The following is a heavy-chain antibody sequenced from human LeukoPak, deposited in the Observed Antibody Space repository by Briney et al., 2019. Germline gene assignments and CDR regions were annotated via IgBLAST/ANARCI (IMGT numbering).Heavy chain of an antibody. Sequence: GGSLRLSCAASGITFSRFWMSWVRQAPGKGLQWVANINQDGSEKHYVDSVKGRFTISRDNSKNTLYLQMNSLRAEDTAVYYCARDSSIDYWGQGTLVTVSS. CDR1: GITFSRFW. CDR3: ARDSSIDY. V-gene: IGHV3-7*01. J-gene: IGHJ4*02. CDR2: INQDGSEK.